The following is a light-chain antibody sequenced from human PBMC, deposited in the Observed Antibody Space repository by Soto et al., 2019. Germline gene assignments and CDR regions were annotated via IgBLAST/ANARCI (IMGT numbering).Light chain of an antibody. J-gene: IGLJ1*01. CDR3: QSYDSSLSGYV. CDR2: GNI. V-gene: IGLV1-40*01. CDR1: SSNIGAGYD. Sequence: QSLLTQPPSVSVAPGQRVTISCTGSSSNIGAGYDVHWYQQLPGTAPKVLIYGNINRPSGVPDRFSGSKSGTSASLAITGLQAEDEADYYCQSYDSSLSGYVFGTGTKVTVL.